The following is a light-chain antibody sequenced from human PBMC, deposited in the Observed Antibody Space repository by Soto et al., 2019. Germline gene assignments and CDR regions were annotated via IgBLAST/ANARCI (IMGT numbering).Light chain of an antibody. V-gene: IGKV3-11*01. Sequence: EIVLTQSPATLSLSPGQRATLSCRASQIVSNYLAWYQQKPGQAPRLLIYDVSKRATGIPARFSGSESGTDFTLTISSLESADFAVYYCQQRNTWPPTFGQGTKLEIK. CDR3: QQRNTWPPT. CDR2: DVS. J-gene: IGKJ2*01. CDR1: QIVSNY.